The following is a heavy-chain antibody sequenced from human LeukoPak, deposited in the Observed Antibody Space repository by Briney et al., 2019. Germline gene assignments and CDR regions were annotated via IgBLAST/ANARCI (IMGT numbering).Heavy chain of an antibody. CDR2: IKQGGSEK. J-gene: IGHJ4*02. CDR3: ARARGGYYFDY. CDR1: GFMFSDYW. Sequence: GGSLRLSCAASGFMFSDYWMSWVRQAPGKGLEWVANIKQGGSEKYYVDSVKGRFTISRDNAKNSLYLQTNSLRAEDTAVYYCARARGGYYFDYWGQGTLVTVSS. D-gene: IGHD5-24*01. V-gene: IGHV3-7*04.